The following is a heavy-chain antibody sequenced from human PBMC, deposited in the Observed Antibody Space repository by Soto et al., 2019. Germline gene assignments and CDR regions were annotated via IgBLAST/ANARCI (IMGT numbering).Heavy chain of an antibody. D-gene: IGHD3-16*01. Sequence: XGSLRLSCAASGLTLSNYWMSWVRQAPGKGLEWVANIKQDGSEQYYSDSVKGRFTISRDNAKNSLYLQMNSLRAEDTAVYYCAGDRPQEKRLPGSWGQGTLVTVSS. CDR2: IKQDGSEQ. V-gene: IGHV3-7*01. CDR3: AGDRPQEKRLPGS. J-gene: IGHJ5*02. CDR1: GLTLSNYW.